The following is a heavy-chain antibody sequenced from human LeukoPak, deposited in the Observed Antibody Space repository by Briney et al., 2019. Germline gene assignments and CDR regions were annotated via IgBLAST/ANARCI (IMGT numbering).Heavy chain of an antibody. D-gene: IGHD2-2*01. Sequence: GGSLRLSCAASGFTFSSYSMNWVRQAPGKGLEWVSSISSSSSYIYYADSVKGRFTISRDNAKNSLYLQMNSLRAEDTAVYYCASYCSSTSCHSDWGQGTLVTVSS. V-gene: IGHV3-21*01. CDR2: ISSSSSYI. CDR1: GFTFSSYS. CDR3: ASYCSSTSCHSD. J-gene: IGHJ4*02.